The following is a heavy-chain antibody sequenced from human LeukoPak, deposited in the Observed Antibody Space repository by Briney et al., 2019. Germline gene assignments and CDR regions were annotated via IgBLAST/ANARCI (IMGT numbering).Heavy chain of an antibody. CDR1: GYTFTGYY. V-gene: IGHV1-8*02. CDR2: SSPYNGNT. Sequence: ASVKVSCKASGYTFTGYYMHWVRQAPGQELEWMGWSSPYNGNTNYAQKLQGRVTMTRNTSISTTYVELNSLTSEDTAVYYCARGYWSSGWSSYYYMDVWGKGTTVTISS. CDR3: ARGYWSSGWSSYYYMDV. D-gene: IGHD6-13*01. J-gene: IGHJ6*03.